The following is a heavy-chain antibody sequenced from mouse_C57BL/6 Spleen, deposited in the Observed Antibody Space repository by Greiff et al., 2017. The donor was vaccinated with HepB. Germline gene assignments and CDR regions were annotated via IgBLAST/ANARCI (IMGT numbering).Heavy chain of an antibody. Sequence: QVHVKQSGAELVRPGSSVKLSCKASGYTFTSYWMHWVKQRPIQGLEWIGNIDPSDSETHYNQKFKDKATLTVDKSSSTAYMQLSSLTSEDSAVDYCVQDYHWYFDVWGTGTTVTVSS. CDR2: IDPSDSET. V-gene: IGHV1-52*01. CDR1: GYTFTSYW. CDR3: VQDYHWYFDV. J-gene: IGHJ1*03. D-gene: IGHD5-5*01.